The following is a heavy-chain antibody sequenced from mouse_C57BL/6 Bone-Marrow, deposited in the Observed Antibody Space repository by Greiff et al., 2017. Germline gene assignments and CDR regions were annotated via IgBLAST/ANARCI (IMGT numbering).Heavy chain of an antibody. CDR3: AIYYYFDGYFDV. Sequence: VQGVESGAELVKPGASVKLSCKASGYTFTSYWMQWVKQRPGQGLEWIGEIDTSDSYTNYNQKFKGKATLTVDTSSSAAYMQLSSLTSEDSAVYCCAIYYYFDGYFDVWGTVTTVTVSS. J-gene: IGHJ1*03. D-gene: IGHD2-4*01. CDR1: GYTFTSYW. CDR2: IDTSDSYT. V-gene: IGHV1-50*01.